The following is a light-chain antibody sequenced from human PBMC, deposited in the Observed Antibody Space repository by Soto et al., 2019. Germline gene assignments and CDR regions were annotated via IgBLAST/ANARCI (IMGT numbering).Light chain of an antibody. CDR2: AAS. CDR1: QGISSL. Sequence: DIQMTQSPSSLSASVGDRVTITCRASQGISSLLGWYQQKPGKAPKRLIYAASSLQGGVPSRFSGSGSGPEINLTISSLQPEDFATYYCLQPSNYPYSFGQGTKLEIK. V-gene: IGKV1-17*01. J-gene: IGKJ2*01. CDR3: LQPSNYPYS.